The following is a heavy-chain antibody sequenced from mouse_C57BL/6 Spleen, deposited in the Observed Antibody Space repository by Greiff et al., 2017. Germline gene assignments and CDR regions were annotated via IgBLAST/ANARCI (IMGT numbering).Heavy chain of an antibody. V-gene: IGHV2-2*01. CDR3: AITGYYGSSWYFDV. D-gene: IGHD1-1*01. CDR2: IWSGGST. CDR1: GFSLTSSG. Sequence: VQVVESGPGLVQPSQSLSITCTVSGFSLTSSGVHWVRQSPGKGLEWLGVIWSGGSTAYNAAFISRMSISKDNSKCQVFFKMNSLQAADTAIYYCAITGYYGSSWYFDVWGTGTTVTVSS. J-gene: IGHJ1*03.